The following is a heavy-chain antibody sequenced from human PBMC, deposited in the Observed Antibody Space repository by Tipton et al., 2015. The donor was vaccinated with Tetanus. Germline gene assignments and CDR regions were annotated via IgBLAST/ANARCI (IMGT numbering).Heavy chain of an antibody. Sequence: TLSLTCTVSGASISSGGYYWTWIRQRPGKGLEWIGDIYSLGSTYYSPSLKSRVTISIDTSKNQYSLQLNSVTAADTAVYYCARDQARGARGWNYFDYWGQGALVPVSS. D-gene: IGHD1-26*01. J-gene: IGHJ4*02. V-gene: IGHV4-31*03. CDR1: GASISSGGYY. CDR3: ARDQARGARGWNYFDY. CDR2: IYSLGST.